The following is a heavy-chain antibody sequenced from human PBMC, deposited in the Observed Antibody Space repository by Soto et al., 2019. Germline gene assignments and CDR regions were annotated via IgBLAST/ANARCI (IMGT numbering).Heavy chain of an antibody. D-gene: IGHD3-10*01. CDR2: INPGGGSR. J-gene: IGHJ5*01. V-gene: IGHV1-46*04. Sequence: ASLKVSGEASGYTFTSYYMHWVRQAAGQGLEWMGIINPGGGSRSYAQKLQGRVTMPRDTSTSTVYMELSSLRSEDTAVYYCAREGSGSGNWFDSWGQGTLVTVSS. CDR1: GYTFTSYY. CDR3: AREGSGSGNWFDS.